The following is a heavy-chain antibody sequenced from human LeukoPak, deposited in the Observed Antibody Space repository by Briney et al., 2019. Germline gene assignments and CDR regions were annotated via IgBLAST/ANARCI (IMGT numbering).Heavy chain of an antibody. Sequence: KPGGSLRLSCAASGFTFSSYSMNWVRQAPGKGLEWVSSISSSSSYIYYADSVKGRFTISRDNAKNSLYLQMNSLRAEDTAVYYCAREAPRPNYDSSGYYPLDAFDIWGQGTMVTVSS. V-gene: IGHV3-21*01. D-gene: IGHD3-22*01. CDR1: GFTFSSYS. CDR2: ISSSSSYI. J-gene: IGHJ3*02. CDR3: AREAPRPNYDSSGYYPLDAFDI.